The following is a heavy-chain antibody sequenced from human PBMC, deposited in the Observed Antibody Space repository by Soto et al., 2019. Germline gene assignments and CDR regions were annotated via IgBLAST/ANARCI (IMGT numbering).Heavy chain of an antibody. V-gene: IGHV5-10-1*03. J-gene: IGHJ6*02. CDR2: IDPSDSYT. Sequence: EVQLVQSGAEVKKPGESLRISCKGSGYSFTSYWISWVRQMPGKGLEWMGRIDPSDSYTNYSPSFQGHVTISADKSISTAYLQWSSLKASDTAMYYCAGTIFGVVRGNYYGMDVWAKGPRSPSP. CDR3: AGTIFGVVRGNYYGMDV. CDR1: GYSFTSYW. D-gene: IGHD3-3*01.